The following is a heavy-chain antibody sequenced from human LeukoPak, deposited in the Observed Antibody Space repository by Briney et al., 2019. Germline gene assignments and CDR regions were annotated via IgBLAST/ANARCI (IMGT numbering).Heavy chain of an antibody. J-gene: IGHJ5*02. V-gene: IGHV3-53*04. Sequence: WGSLRLSCAASGFTVSSNYMSWVRQAPGKGLEWVSVIYSGGSTYYADSVKGRFTISRHNSKNTLYLQMNSLRAEDTAVYYCARVGDFASFDPWGQGTLVTVSS. D-gene: IGHD3-3*01. CDR1: GFTVSSNY. CDR3: ARVGDFASFDP. CDR2: IYSGGST.